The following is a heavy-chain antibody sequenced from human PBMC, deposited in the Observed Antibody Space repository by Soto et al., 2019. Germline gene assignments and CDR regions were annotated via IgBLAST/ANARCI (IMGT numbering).Heavy chain of an antibody. CDR2: IKSKTDGGTT. CDR3: TTDSYITSVIIRFDY. CDR1: GFTFSNAW. Sequence: EVQLVESGGGLVKPGGSLRLSCAASGFTFSNAWINWVRQAPGKGLEWVGRIKSKTDGGTTDFAAPVKGRFAISRDDSKKMVYLQMNSLKTEDTAVYYCTTDSYITSVIIRFDYCGHGTLVTVSS. J-gene: IGHJ4*01. V-gene: IGHV3-15*07. D-gene: IGHD2-2*01.